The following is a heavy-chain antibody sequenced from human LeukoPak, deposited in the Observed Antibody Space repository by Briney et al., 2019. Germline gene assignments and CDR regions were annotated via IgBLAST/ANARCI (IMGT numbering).Heavy chain of an antibody. D-gene: IGHD6-19*01. Sequence: GSLRLSCAASGFTFSSYSMNWVRQAPGKGLEWVSYISSSSSTIYYADSVKGRFTISRDNAKNSLYLQMNSLRAEDTAVYYCARRQQWLATYNWFDPWGQGTLVTVSS. V-gene: IGHV3-48*01. CDR2: ISSSSSTI. CDR1: GFTFSSYS. J-gene: IGHJ5*02. CDR3: ARRQQWLATYNWFDP.